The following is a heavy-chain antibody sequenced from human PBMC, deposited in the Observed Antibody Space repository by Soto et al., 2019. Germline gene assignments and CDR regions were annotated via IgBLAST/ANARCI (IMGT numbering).Heavy chain of an antibody. J-gene: IGHJ4*02. CDR3: TRLWSSGYDY. CDR1: GFTFSGSA. Sequence: SLRLSCAASGFTFSGSAIHWVRQASGKGLEWVGRIRSRANSYATAYAASVKGRFTISRDDSMNTAYLQMHSLKTEDTAVYYCTRLWSSGYDYWGQGTLVTVSS. V-gene: IGHV3-73*01. CDR2: IRSRANSYAT. D-gene: IGHD3-22*01.